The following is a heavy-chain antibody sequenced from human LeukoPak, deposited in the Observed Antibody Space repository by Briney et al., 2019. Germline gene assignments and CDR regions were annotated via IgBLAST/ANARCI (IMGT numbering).Heavy chain of an antibody. Sequence: GPLRTSFAASGFTFSCYSMNWGRQAPGKGLEWVPYISSSSSTIYYADSVKGRFTISRDNAKNSLYLQMNSLRAEDTAVYYCARGSSISANNFDYWGQGTLVTVSS. D-gene: IGHD6-6*01. CDR2: ISSSSSTI. CDR1: GFTFSCYS. CDR3: ARGSSISANNFDY. V-gene: IGHV3-48*01. J-gene: IGHJ4*02.